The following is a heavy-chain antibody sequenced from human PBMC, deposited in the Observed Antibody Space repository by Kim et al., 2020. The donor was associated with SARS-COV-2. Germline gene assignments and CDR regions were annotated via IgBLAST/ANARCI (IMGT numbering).Heavy chain of an antibody. J-gene: IGHJ4*02. CDR3: TYFDY. CDR2: ISSDGSIK. V-gene: IGHV3-30*03. CDR1: GFTFNNYN. Sequence: GGSLRLSCTASGFTFNNYNIHWVRQAPGKGLEWVALISSDGSIKFYADSVKDRFTISRDNSKNSVYLQMNSLRVEETATYYCTYFDYWGQGTLVTVSS.